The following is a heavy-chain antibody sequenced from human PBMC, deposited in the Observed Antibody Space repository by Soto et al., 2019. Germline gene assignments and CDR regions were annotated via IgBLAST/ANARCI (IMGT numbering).Heavy chain of an antibody. CDR3: ARAVKYYYGSGSYLSVSYYYYYMDV. Sequence: GGSLRLSCAASGFTFSSYAMSWVRQAPGKGLEWVSAISGSGGSTYYADSVKGRFTISRANSKNTLYLQMNSLRAEDTAVYYCARAVKYYYGSGSYLSVSYYYYYMDVWGKGTTVTVSS. V-gene: IGHV3-23*01. CDR1: GFTFSSYA. CDR2: ISGSGGST. D-gene: IGHD3-10*01. J-gene: IGHJ6*03.